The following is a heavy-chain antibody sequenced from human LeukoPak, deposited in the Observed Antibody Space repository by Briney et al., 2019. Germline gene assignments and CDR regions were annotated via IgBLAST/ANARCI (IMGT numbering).Heavy chain of an antibody. D-gene: IGHD4-17*01. V-gene: IGHV5-51*01. Sequence: GESLKISCKGSGYTFTNYWIGWVRQMPGKGLEWMGIIYPGDSDTRYSPSFQGQVTISADKSISTAYPQWSSLKASDTAMYYCARGDYGDFRVFYTLFDYWGQGTLVTVSS. J-gene: IGHJ4*02. CDR3: ARGDYGDFRVFYTLFDY. CDR2: IYPGDSDT. CDR1: GYTFTNYW.